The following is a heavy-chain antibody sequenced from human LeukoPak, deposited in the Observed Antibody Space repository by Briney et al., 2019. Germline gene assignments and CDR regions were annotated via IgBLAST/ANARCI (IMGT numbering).Heavy chain of an antibody. D-gene: IGHD5-24*01. J-gene: IGHJ4*02. V-gene: IGHV1-18*01. CDR3: ARELRDGYNYYFDY. Sequence: ASVKVSCKASGYTFTSYGISWVRQAPGQGLEWMGWISAYNGNTTYAQKLQGRVTMTTDTSTSTAYMELRSLRSDDTAVYYCARELRDGYNYYFDYWGQGTLVTVSS. CDR2: ISAYNGNT. CDR1: GYTFTSYG.